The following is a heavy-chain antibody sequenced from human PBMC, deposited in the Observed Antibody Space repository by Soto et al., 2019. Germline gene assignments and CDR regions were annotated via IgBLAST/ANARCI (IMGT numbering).Heavy chain of an antibody. V-gene: IGHV4-34*01. CDR1: GGSSRAYH. Sequence: GELQQWGTGLLKPSETLSLNCSVYGGSSRAYHWSWIRQSPGEGLEWIGEFGYSGSLNYNPSLEGRVAVSLDTSTNHFSLTMTSVTAAATAVYFWAGGPRYWSFALWGRGTLVTVS. CDR2: FGYSGSL. CDR3: AGGPRYWSFAL. D-gene: IGHD1-20*01. J-gene: IGHJ2*01.